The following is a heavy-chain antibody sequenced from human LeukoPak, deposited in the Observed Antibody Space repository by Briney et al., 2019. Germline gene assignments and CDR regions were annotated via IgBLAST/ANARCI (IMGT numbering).Heavy chain of an antibody. CDR3: ATGYSSSWYSYYYYYGMDV. J-gene: IGHJ6*02. D-gene: IGHD6-13*01. Sequence: QPGGSLRLSCAASGFTFSSYAISWVRQAPGKGLEWVSAISGSGGSTYYADSVKGRFTISRDNSKNTLYLQMNSLRAEDTAVYYCATGYSSSWYSYYYYYGMDVWGQGTTVTVSS. CDR1: GFTFSSYA. V-gene: IGHV3-23*01. CDR2: ISGSGGST.